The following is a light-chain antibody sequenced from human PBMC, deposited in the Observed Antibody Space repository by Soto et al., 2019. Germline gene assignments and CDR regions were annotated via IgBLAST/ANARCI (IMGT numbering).Light chain of an antibody. CDR3: QQYGSSPPT. Sequence: EIVLTQSPGTLSLSPGERATLSCRASQSVTNNYLAWYQRKPGQPPRHLIYGTSYRSTDIPRRFSGSGSGTDFTLTITRVEPEDFAVYYCQQYGSSPPTFGQGTKVEIK. J-gene: IGKJ1*01. CDR2: GTS. CDR1: QSVTNNY. V-gene: IGKV3-20*01.